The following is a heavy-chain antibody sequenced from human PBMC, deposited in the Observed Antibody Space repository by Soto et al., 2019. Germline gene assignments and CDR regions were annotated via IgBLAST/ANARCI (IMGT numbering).Heavy chain of an antibody. CDR2: ISSNGGST. Sequence: EVQLVESGGGLVQPGGSLRLSCAASGFTFSSYAMHWVRQAPGKGLEYVSAISSNGGSTYYANSVKGRFTISRDNSKNTLYLQMGSLRAEDMAVYYCARDLVAADLLMEVWGKGTTVTVSS. J-gene: IGHJ6*03. CDR3: ARDLVAADLLMEV. CDR1: GFTFSSYA. V-gene: IGHV3-64*01. D-gene: IGHD2-15*01.